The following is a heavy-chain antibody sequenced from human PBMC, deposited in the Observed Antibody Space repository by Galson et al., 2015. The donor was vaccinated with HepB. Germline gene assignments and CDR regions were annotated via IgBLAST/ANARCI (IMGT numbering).Heavy chain of an antibody. CDR3: ARVYNPATTGALIDD. CDR2: IYGSGST. CDR1: GGSINIGRYY. D-gene: IGHD1-1*01. V-gene: IGHV4-61*02. Sequence: TLSLTCTVSGGSINIGRYYWSWIRQPAGKGLEWIGRIYGSGSTYYNPSLKSRVTMSVDTSTDPFSLKLSSVTAAATAVYYCARVYNPATTGALIDDWGQGTLVTVSS. J-gene: IGHJ4*02.